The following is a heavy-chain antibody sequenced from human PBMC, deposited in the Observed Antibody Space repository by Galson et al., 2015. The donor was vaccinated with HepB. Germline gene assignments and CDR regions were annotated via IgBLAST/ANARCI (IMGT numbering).Heavy chain of an antibody. D-gene: IGHD3-10*01. J-gene: IGHJ6*02. V-gene: IGHV4-61*01. CDR1: VGSVSRGSSS. Sequence: SETLSLTCSVSVGSVSRGSSSRNWLRQPPGKGLAWLFSISSLVLPTSNPSLKRRGTISLDKSNNQFSLKLSSLTAADTAVYYCTTGGVWGQGTTVTVSS. CDR3: TTGGV. CDR2: ISSLVLP.